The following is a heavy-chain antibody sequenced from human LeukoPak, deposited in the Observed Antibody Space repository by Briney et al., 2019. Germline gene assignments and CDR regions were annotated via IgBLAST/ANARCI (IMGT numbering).Heavy chain of an antibody. J-gene: IGHJ4*02. CDR1: GYTFTGYY. V-gene: IGHV1-2*02. CDR2: INPNSGGT. CDR3: AGGRGYSGYDFVFYY. D-gene: IGHD5-12*01. Sequence: ASVKVSCKASGYTFTGYYMHWVRQAPGQGLEWMGWINPNSGGTNYAQKFQGRVTMTRDTSISTAYMELSRLRSDDTAVYYRAGGRGYSGYDFVFYYWGQGTLVTVSS.